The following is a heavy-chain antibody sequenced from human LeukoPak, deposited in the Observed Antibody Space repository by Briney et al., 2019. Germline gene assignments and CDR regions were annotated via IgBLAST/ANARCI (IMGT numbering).Heavy chain of an antibody. Sequence: PSETLSLTCAVYGGSFSGYYWSWIRQPPGKGLEWIGEINHSGSTNYNPSLKSRVTISVDTSKNQFSLKLSSVTAADTAVYCCARVDFWSGYFLDYWGQGTLVTVSS. CDR3: ARVDFWSGYFLDY. CDR2: INHSGST. D-gene: IGHD3-3*01. CDR1: GGSFSGYY. V-gene: IGHV4-34*01. J-gene: IGHJ4*02.